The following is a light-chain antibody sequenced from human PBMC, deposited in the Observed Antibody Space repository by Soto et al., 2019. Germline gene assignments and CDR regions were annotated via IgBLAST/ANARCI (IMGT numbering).Light chain of an antibody. CDR2: VAS. CDR1: QSVNSN. J-gene: IGKJ4*01. Sequence: EIVMTQSPVTLSVSPGDRATLSCRASQSVNSNLAWYQQKPGQTPKLLIYVASSRATGIPARFSGSGSGTEFTLTISSLQSEDVAVYYCQQDNVWPLTFGGGTKVEFK. V-gene: IGKV3-15*01. CDR3: QQDNVWPLT.